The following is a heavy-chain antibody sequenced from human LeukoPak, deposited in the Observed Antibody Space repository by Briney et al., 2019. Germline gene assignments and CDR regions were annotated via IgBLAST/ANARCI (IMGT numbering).Heavy chain of an antibody. Sequence: SETLSLTCTVSGGSISSGDYYWSWIRQPPGKGLEWIGYIYYSGSTYYNPSLKSRVTISVDTSKNQFSLKLSSVTAADTAVYYCAREHGDYDGVDVWGQGTTVTVSS. J-gene: IGHJ6*02. D-gene: IGHD4-17*01. CDR3: AREHGDYDGVDV. CDR2: IYYSGST. V-gene: IGHV4-30-4*01. CDR1: GGSISSGDYY.